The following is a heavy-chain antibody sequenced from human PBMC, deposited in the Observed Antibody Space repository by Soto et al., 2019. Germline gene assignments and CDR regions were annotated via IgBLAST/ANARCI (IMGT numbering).Heavy chain of an antibody. Sequence: EVQLLESGGGLVQPAGSLRLSCAASGFTFSIYTMSWFRQAPGKGLEWVSSIYGNGRSTFYSASVKGRFTTSRDNSGNTVYLQMSSLRAEDTAIYYCAKDFAHDSRWDIDYWGEGSLVTVSS. V-gene: IGHV3-23*01. CDR2: IYGNGRST. CDR3: AKDFAHDSRWDIDY. CDR1: GFTFSIYT. D-gene: IGHD1-26*01. J-gene: IGHJ4*02.